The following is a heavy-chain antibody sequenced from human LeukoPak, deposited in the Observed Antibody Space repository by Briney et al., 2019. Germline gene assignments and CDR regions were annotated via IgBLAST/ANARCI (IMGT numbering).Heavy chain of an antibody. V-gene: IGHV6-1*01. Sequence: SQTLSLTCAISGNSVSSNSAAWNWIRQSPSRGLEWLGRTYYRSKWYNDYAVSVKSRITTNPDTSKNQFSLQLNSVTPEDTAVYYCARGPIAAAGTYFDYWGQGPWSPSPQ. J-gene: IGHJ4*02. CDR1: GNSVSSNSAA. CDR2: TYYRSKWYN. D-gene: IGHD6-13*01. CDR3: ARGPIAAAGTYFDY.